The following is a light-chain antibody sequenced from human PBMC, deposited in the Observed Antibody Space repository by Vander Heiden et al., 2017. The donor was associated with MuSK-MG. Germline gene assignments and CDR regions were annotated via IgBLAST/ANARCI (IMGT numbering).Light chain of an antibody. CDR3: QQYKSYWNT. CDR1: QSISSW. V-gene: IGKV1-5*03. Sequence: DIPMTQSPSTLSASVGDSVTITCRASQSISSWLAWYQQKPGKAPKLLSYKASSLESGVPSRFSGSGSGTEFTLTISSLQPDDFATYYGQQYKSYWNTFGQGTKLEIK. CDR2: KAS. J-gene: IGKJ2*01.